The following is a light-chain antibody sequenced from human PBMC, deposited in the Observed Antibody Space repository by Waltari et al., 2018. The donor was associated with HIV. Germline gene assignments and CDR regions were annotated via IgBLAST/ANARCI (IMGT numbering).Light chain of an antibody. Sequence: EIVMTQSPVTLSVSPGERATLSCRASQSVSSDLAWFQQKPGQAPTLLIYGASNRATGSPARFSGSGSGTEFTLTIGSLQSEDFAVYYCQQYNKWPCSFGGGTKVEIK. J-gene: IGKJ4*01. CDR2: GAS. CDR3: QQYNKWPCS. CDR1: QSVSSD. V-gene: IGKV3-15*01.